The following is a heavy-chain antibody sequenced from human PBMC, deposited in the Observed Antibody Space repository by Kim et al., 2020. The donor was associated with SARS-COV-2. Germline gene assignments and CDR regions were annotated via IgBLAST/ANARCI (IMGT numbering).Heavy chain of an antibody. D-gene: IGHD2-21*02. CDR2: INPNSGGT. J-gene: IGHJ4*02. CDR1: GYTFTGYY. V-gene: IGHV1-2*04. CDR3: ARDAPSHTDAYGGNSYFDY. Sequence: ASVKVSCKASGYTFTGYYMHWVRQAPGQGLEWMGWINPNSGGTNYAQKFQGWVTMTRDTSISTAYMELSRLRSDDTAVYYCARDAPSHTDAYGGNSYFDYWGQGTLVTVSS.